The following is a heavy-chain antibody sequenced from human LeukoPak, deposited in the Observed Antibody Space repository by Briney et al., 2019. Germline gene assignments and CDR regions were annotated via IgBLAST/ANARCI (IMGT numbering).Heavy chain of an antibody. CDR1: GFTFSDYY. V-gene: IGHV3-11*04. CDR3: ARGSGYSYGSFDY. Sequence: PGGSLRLSCAASGFTFSDYYMSWLRQAPGEGLEWVSYISSSGSTIYYADSVKGRFTISRDNAKNTLYLQMNSLRAEDTAVYYCARGSGYSYGSFDYWGQGTLVTVSS. J-gene: IGHJ4*02. CDR2: ISSSGSTI. D-gene: IGHD5-18*01.